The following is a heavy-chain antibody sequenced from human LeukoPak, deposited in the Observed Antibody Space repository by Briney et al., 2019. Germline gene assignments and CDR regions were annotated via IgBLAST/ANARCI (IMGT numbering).Heavy chain of an antibody. J-gene: IGHJ4*02. D-gene: IGHD3-10*01. CDR3: ARQSYGSGVEFDY. CDR1: GGSISSSSYY. Sequence: PSETLSLTCTVSGGSISSSSYYWGWIPQPPGKGMEWIGSIYYSGSTYYNPSLKSRVTISVDTSKNQFSLKLSSVTAADTAVYYCARQSYGSGVEFDYWGQGTLVTVSS. V-gene: IGHV4-39*01. CDR2: IYYSGST.